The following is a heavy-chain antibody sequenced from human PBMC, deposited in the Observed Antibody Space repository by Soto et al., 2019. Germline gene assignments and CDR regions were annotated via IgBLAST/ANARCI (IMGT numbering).Heavy chain of an antibody. J-gene: IGHJ5*02. Sequence: EVQLLESGGGLVQPGGSRRLSCVASGFTFSNYWMGWVRQAPGKGLEWVANMKQDGSEKYYLDSVKGRFTISRDNAKNSLFLQMNSLRAEDTAVYYCAGGVYELDPWGQGTLVTVSS. V-gene: IGHV3-7*04. CDR2: MKQDGSEK. CDR3: AGGVYELDP. CDR1: GFTFSNYW. D-gene: IGHD3-16*01.